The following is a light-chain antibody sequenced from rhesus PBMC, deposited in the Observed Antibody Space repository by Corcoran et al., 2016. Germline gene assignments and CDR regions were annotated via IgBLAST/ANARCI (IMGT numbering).Light chain of an antibody. Sequence: QAAPTQSPSVSGSPGQSVTISCTGTSSDIDGYNYVSWYRQHPGQAPKLMIYEVSTRPSGVSDRFSGSKSGNTASLTISGLQAEDEADYYCSSYAGSSTFIVGAGTRLTVL. V-gene: IGLV2-13*03. CDR2: EVS. CDR3: SSYAGSSTFI. J-gene: IGLJ1*01. CDR1: SSDIDGYNY.